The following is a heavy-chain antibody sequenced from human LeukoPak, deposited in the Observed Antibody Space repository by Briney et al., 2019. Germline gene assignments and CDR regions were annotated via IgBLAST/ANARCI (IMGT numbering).Heavy chain of an antibody. Sequence: GGSLRLSCAASGFTFSSCAMSWVRQAPGKGLEWVSAISGSGGSTYYADPVKGRFTISRDNSKNTPYLQMNSLRAEDTAVYYCAILSGYYYDSSGYYPYYFDYWGQGTLVTVSS. CDR2: ISGSGGST. J-gene: IGHJ4*02. D-gene: IGHD3-22*01. CDR1: GFTFSSCA. CDR3: AILSGYYYDSSGYYPYYFDY. V-gene: IGHV3-23*01.